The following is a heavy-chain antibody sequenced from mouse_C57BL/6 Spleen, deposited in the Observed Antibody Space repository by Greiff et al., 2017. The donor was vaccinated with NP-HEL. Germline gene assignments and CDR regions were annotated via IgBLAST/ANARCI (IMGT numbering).Heavy chain of an antibody. CDR2: INPSSGYT. D-gene: IGHD1-1*02. CDR3: ASGDYPAWFAY. CDR1: GYTFTSYT. V-gene: IGHV1-4*01. J-gene: IGHJ3*01. Sequence: VQLQQSGAELARPGASVKMSCKASGYTFTSYTMHWVKQRPGQGLEWIGYINPSSGYTKYNQKFKDKATLTADKSSSTAYMQLSSLTSEDSAVYYCASGDYPAWFAYWGQGTLVTVSA.